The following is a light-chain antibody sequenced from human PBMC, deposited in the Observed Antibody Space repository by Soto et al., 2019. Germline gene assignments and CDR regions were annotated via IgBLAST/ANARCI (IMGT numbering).Light chain of an antibody. Sequence: EIVMTQSPATLSVSPGERATLSCRASQSVSTNLAWYQQKPGQAPRLLIYGASTRATGIPARFGGSGSGTEFTLTISSLQSEDFAVYYCQQYTHWPPVLSFGGGTKVEIK. CDR1: QSVSTN. CDR2: GAS. CDR3: QQYTHWPPVLS. V-gene: IGKV3-15*01. J-gene: IGKJ4*01.